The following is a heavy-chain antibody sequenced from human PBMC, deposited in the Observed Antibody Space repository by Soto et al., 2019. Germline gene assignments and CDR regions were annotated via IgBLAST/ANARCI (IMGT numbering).Heavy chain of an antibody. D-gene: IGHD1-26*01. Sequence: VQMVQSGAEVKEPGSSVKVSCTNSGDTFSHYVMSWVRQAHGQGLEWMGSLAPISGSPNYAERFEGRLTISADAGTSTMYMELRSLKYDDTAVYYCARIGVGSRRWGQGTMVTVSS. CDR3: ARIGVGSRR. CDR1: GDTFSHYV. V-gene: IGHV1-69*18. CDR2: LAPISGSP. J-gene: IGHJ3*01.